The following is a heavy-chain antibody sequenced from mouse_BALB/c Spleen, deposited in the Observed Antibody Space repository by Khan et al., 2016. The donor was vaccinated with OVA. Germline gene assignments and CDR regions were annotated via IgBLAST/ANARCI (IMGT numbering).Heavy chain of an antibody. CDR1: GYSFTNYW. Sequence: VELVESGPELAKPGASVKMSCKASGYSFTNYWMHWVKQRPGQGLEWIGYINPSIGYTVYNQKFKDKATLTADKSSSTAYMQLSSLTSEDSAVVYCVYQGNSCGWFTYWGQGTMVTVSS. D-gene: IGHD1-1*01. V-gene: IGHV1-7*01. J-gene: IGHJ3*01. CDR2: INPSIGYT. CDR3: VYQGNSCGWFTY.